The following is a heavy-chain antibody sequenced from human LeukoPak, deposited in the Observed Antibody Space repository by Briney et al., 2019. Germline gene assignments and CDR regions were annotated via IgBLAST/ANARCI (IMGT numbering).Heavy chain of an antibody. J-gene: IGHJ6*02. D-gene: IGHD3-10*01. Sequence: KPSETLSLTCTVSGGSISSYYWSWIRQPPGKGLELIGYIYYSGSTNYNPFLKSRVTISVDTSKNQFSLKLSSVTAADTAVYYCAREREGGYYGSGSSYGMDVWGQGTTVTVSS. V-gene: IGHV4-59*01. CDR1: GGSISSYY. CDR2: IYYSGST. CDR3: AREREGGYYGSGSSYGMDV.